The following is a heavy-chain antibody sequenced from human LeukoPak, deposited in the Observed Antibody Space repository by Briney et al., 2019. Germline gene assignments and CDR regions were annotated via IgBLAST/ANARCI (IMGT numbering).Heavy chain of an antibody. CDR2: SRTSESV. V-gene: IGHV3-21*01. J-gene: IGHJ5*02. D-gene: IGHD1-7*01. Sequence: SRTSESVCYADPGEGRFTISRDNPQNSLYLQMNGLRAEYTAAYYCARGAPETTRWFDPWGQGTLVTVSS. CDR3: ARGAPETTRWFDP.